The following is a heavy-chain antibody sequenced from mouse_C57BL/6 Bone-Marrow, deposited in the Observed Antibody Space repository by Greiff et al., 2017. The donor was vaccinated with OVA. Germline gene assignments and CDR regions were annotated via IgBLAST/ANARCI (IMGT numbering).Heavy chain of an antibody. V-gene: IGHV1-61*01. Sequence: QVQLQQPGAELVRPGSSVKLSCKASGYTFTSYWMDWVKQRPGQGLEWIGNIYPSDSETPYNQKFKDKATLTVDKSSRTAYMQLSSLTSEYSAVYYCARSDTTVVARGAMDYWGKGTSVTVSS. CDR2: IYPSDSET. D-gene: IGHD1-1*01. CDR3: ARSDTTVVARGAMDY. J-gene: IGHJ4*01. CDR1: GYTFTSYW.